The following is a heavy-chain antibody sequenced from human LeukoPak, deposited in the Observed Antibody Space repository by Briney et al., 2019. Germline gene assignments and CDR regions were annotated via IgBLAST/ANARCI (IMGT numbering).Heavy chain of an antibody. V-gene: IGHV3-23*01. CDR1: GFTFSNRV. CDR3: AKDRDDSGDYVFDH. Sequence: GGSLRLSCAASGFTFSNRVMSWVRQAPGKGLEWVSVIGRSGHFTNYADSVKGRFTISRANSKDTLSLQMSSLRAEDTAIYYCAKDRDDSGDYVFDHWGQGILVTVSS. D-gene: IGHD4-17*01. CDR2: IGRSGHFT. J-gene: IGHJ4*02.